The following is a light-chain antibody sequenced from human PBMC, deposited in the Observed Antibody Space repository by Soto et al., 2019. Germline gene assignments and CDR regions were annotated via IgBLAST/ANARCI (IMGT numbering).Light chain of an antibody. Sequence: EIVFTHSPGTLSLSPGERATLFCRASQSVSSSFLSWYQQKPGQAPRLLIYGASSRATGIPDRFSGSGSGTDFTLTISRLEPEDFAVYYCQQYPRTFGQGTKVDI. CDR3: QQYPRT. V-gene: IGKV3-20*01. J-gene: IGKJ1*01. CDR1: QSVSSSF. CDR2: GAS.